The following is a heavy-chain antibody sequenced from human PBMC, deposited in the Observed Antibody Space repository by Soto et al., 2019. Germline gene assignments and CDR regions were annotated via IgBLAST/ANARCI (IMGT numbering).Heavy chain of an antibody. CDR2: ISGSGDST. CDR3: AKEFLRPFDY. V-gene: IGHV3-23*01. Sequence: PGGSLRLSCAASGFTFSNYAMSWVRQAPGKGLEWVSAISGSGDSTYYADSVKGRFTISRDNSKNTLYLQMNSLRAEDTAVYYSAKEFLRPFDYWGQGTLVTVSS. J-gene: IGHJ4*02. CDR1: GFTFSNYA.